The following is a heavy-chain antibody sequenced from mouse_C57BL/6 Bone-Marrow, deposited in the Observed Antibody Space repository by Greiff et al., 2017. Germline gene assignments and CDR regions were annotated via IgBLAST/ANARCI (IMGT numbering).Heavy chain of an antibody. Sequence: QVQLQQSGAELARPGASVKLSCKASGYTFTSYGISWVKQRTGQGLEWIGEIYPRSGNTYYNEKFKGKATLTADKSSSTAYMELRSLTSEDSAVYFCARPAHYYGSSYGAMDYWGQGTSVTVSS. D-gene: IGHD1-1*01. J-gene: IGHJ4*01. V-gene: IGHV1-81*01. CDR2: IYPRSGNT. CDR3: ARPAHYYGSSYGAMDY. CDR1: GYTFTSYG.